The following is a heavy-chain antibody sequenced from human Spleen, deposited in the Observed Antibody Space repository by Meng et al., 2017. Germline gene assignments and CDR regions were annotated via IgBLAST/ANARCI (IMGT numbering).Heavy chain of an antibody. J-gene: IGHJ4*02. V-gene: IGHV3-23*01. D-gene: IGHD3-10*01. CDR3: AKETDYFGSGSYIDY. Sequence: EGSLRLSCAASGFTFSNYWMSWVRQAPGKGLQWVSGMSGGGATTNYADSVKGRFTISRDNSGDTLYLQLNSLRAEDTAVYYCAKETDYFGSGSYIDYWGQGTLVTVSS. CDR1: GFTFSNYW. CDR2: MSGGGATT.